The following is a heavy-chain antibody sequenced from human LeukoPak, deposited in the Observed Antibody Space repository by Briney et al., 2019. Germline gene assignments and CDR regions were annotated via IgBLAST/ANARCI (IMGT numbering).Heavy chain of an antibody. J-gene: IGHJ6*03. V-gene: IGHV3-7*01. CDR3: ARGSLPAAMGGHYYYMDV. Sequence: GGSLRLSCAASGFTFSSYWMSWVRQAPGKGLEWVANIKQDGSEKYYVDSVKGRFTISRDNAKNSLYLQMNSLRAEDTAVYYCARGSLPAAMGGHYYYMDVWGKGTTVAVSS. CDR1: GFTFSSYW. CDR2: IKQDGSEK. D-gene: IGHD2-2*01.